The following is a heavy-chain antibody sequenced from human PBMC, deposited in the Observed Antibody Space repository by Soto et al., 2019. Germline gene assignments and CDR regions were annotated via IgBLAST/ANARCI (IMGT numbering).Heavy chain of an antibody. J-gene: IGHJ4*02. V-gene: IGHV3-30-3*01. CDR3: ASPRLSSAGTTPIDY. Sequence: QVQLVESGGGVVQPGRSLRLSCAASGFTFSSYAMHWVRQAPGKGLEWVAVISYDGSKKYYADSVKGRFTISRDNPKNTLYLHMNSLRAEDTAVYYCASPRLSSAGTTPIDYWGQGTLVTVSS. D-gene: IGHD6-19*01. CDR2: ISYDGSKK. CDR1: GFTFSSYA.